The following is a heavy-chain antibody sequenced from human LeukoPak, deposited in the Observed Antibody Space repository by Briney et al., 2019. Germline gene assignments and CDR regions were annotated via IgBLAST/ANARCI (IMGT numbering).Heavy chain of an antibody. D-gene: IGHD5-18*01. J-gene: IGHJ4*02. CDR2: ISGNGGGT. CDR3: AKEAMVTDATDFDY. Sequence: TGGSLRLSCAASGFTFSSFDMSWVRQAPGKGLEWISAISGNGGGTFYADSVKGRFTISRDNSKNMLFLQMNSLGVDDTAVYYCAKEAMVTDATDFDYWGQGTLITVSS. CDR1: GFTFSSFD. V-gene: IGHV3-23*01.